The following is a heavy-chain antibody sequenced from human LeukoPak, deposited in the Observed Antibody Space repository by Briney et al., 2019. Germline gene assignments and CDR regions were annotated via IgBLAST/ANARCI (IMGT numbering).Heavy chain of an antibody. CDR1: GGSISSGDYY. J-gene: IGHJ4*02. CDR2: IYYSGST. Sequence: PSETLSLTCTVSGGSISSGDYYWSWIRQPPGKGLEWIGYIYYSGSTYYNPSLKSRVTISVDTSKNQFSLKLSSVTAADTAVYHCARDRAMLGELSPNYFDYWGQGTLVTVSS. V-gene: IGHV4-30-4*01. D-gene: IGHD3-10*02. CDR3: ARDRAMLGELSPNYFDY.